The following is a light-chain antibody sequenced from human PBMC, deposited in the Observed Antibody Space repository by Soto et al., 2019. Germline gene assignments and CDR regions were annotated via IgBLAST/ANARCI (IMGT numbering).Light chain of an antibody. CDR1: SSDVGAYNY. V-gene: IGLV2-14*01. CDR3: NSYTSGSTWV. CDR2: EVS. Sequence: QSVLTQPASVSGSPGQSITISCTGTSSDVGAYNYVSWYQQHPGKAPKLMIYEVSNRPSGVSTRFSGSKSGNTASLTISGLQAEDEADYYCNSYTSGSTWVFGGGTKLTVL. J-gene: IGLJ3*02.